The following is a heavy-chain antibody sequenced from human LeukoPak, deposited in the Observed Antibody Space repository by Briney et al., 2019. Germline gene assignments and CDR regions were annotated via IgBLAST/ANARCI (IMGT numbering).Heavy chain of an antibody. CDR3: AKGGAARRGYYYYMDV. CDR2: ISWNSGSI. J-gene: IGHJ6*03. Sequence: GRSLRLSCAASGFTFDDYAMHWVRQAPGKGLEWVSGISWNSGSIGYADSVKGRFTISRDNAKNSLYLQMNSLRAEDMALYYCAKGGAARRGYYYYMDVWGKGTTVTVPS. D-gene: IGHD6-6*01. CDR1: GFTFDDYA. V-gene: IGHV3-9*03.